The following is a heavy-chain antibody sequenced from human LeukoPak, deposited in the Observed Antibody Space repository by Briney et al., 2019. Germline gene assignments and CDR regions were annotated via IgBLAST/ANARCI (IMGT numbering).Heavy chain of an antibody. Sequence: PGGSLRISCAASGFTFSSYAMSWVRQAPGKGLEWVSGISGSGGSTYYADSVKGRFTISRDNSKNTLYLQMNSLRAEDTAVYYCARGHLGSSGWLDYWGQGTLVTVSS. J-gene: IGHJ4*02. CDR2: ISGSGGST. CDR3: ARGHLGSSGWLDY. D-gene: IGHD6-19*01. CDR1: GFTFSSYA. V-gene: IGHV3-23*01.